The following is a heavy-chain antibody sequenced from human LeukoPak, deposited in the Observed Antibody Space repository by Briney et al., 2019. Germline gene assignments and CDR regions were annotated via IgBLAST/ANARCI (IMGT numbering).Heavy chain of an antibody. CDR1: GFTFPSYA. D-gene: IGHD3-10*01. Sequence: GGSLSLSCAASGFTFPSYAMSWVRQAPGRGLEWVSVISGSGDSTYYADSVKGRFTISRDNPKNTLYVQMSSLRAEDTATYYCATGDGSGTNYFYYYGMDVWGQGTRVTVSS. V-gene: IGHV3-23*01. CDR3: ATGDGSGTNYFYYYGMDV. J-gene: IGHJ6*02. CDR2: ISGSGDST.